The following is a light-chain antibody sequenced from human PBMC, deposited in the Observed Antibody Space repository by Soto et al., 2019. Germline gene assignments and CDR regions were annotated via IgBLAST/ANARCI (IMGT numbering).Light chain of an antibody. CDR3: SSYTISNTLPFV. V-gene: IGLV2-14*01. J-gene: IGLJ1*01. CDR2: EVT. Sequence: QSVLTQPASVSGSPGQSITISCTGTRRDVGGYNYVSWYQQYPGKSPKLLIYEVTHRPSGVSNRFSGSKSGNTASLTISGLQAEDEADYCSSYTISNTLPFVFGTGTKVTVL. CDR1: RRDVGGYNY.